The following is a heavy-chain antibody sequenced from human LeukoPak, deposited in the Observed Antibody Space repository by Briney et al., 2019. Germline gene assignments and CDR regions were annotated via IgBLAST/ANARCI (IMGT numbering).Heavy chain of an antibody. J-gene: IGHJ4*02. Sequence: GESLQISCQWSGSIFTSYWIGWVRPLPGKCLEWMGIIYPGESDTRYSPSFQGQVTISADKSISTAYLQWSSLKASDTAMYYCARHGYDFWSGYYTDYWGQGTLVTVSS. CDR3: ARHGYDFWSGYYTDY. CDR2: IYPGESDT. V-gene: IGHV5-51*01. CDR1: GSIFTSYW. D-gene: IGHD3-3*01.